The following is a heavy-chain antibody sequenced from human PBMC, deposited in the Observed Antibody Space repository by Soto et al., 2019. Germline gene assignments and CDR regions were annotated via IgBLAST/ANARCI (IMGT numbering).Heavy chain of an antibody. J-gene: IGHJ4*02. V-gene: IGHV1-69*10. CDR3: ARESGYTYGYVFDY. Sequence: SVKVSCKDAGGTFGNHAISWVRQAPGQGLEWLGGIIPVLGVGDNAQNFQGRVTITADASTSTAYLELSSLRSEDTALYYCARESGYTYGYVFDYWGQGTLVTVSS. CDR1: GGTFGNHA. D-gene: IGHD5-18*01. CDR2: IIPVLGVG.